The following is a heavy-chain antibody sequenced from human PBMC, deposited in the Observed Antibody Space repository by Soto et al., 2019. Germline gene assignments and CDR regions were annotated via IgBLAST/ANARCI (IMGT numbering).Heavy chain of an antibody. D-gene: IGHD5-18*01. Sequence: ASVKVSCKVSGYTLTELSMHWVRQAPGKGLEWMGCFDPEDGETIYAQNFQGRVTMTEDTSTDTAYMELSSLRSEDTAVYYCARALPRSSGYSYGALKYWGQGTLVTASS. CDR2: FDPEDGET. CDR3: ARALPRSSGYSYGALKY. V-gene: IGHV1-24*01. CDR1: GYTLTELS. J-gene: IGHJ4*02.